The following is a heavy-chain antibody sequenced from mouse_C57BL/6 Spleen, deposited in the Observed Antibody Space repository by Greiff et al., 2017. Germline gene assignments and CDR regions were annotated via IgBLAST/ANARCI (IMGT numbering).Heavy chain of an antibody. CDR1: GYTFTSYW. Sequence: VQLQQPGAELVKPGASVKLSCKASGYTFTSYWMHWVKQRPGQGLEWIGMIHPNSGSTNYNEKFKSKATLTVDKSSSTAYMQLSSLTSEDSAVYYCARSDGYYGGFAYWGQGTLVTVSA. CDR3: ARSDGYYGGFAY. V-gene: IGHV1-64*01. J-gene: IGHJ3*01. CDR2: IHPNSGST. D-gene: IGHD2-3*01.